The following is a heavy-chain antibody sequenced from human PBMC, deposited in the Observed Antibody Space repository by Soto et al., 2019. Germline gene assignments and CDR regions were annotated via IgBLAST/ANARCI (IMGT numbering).Heavy chain of an antibody. J-gene: IGHJ6*02. CDR2: IYYSGST. D-gene: IGHD3-3*01. Sequence: SETLSLTCTVSGGSISNGGYYWTWIRQHPGKGLEWIGYIYYSGSTYYNPSLKSRVTISVDTSKNQFSLKLASVTAADTAVYYCARDVTDFWSGHEGMDVWGQGTTVTVSS. CDR1: GGSISNGGYY. V-gene: IGHV4-31*03. CDR3: ARDVTDFWSGHEGMDV.